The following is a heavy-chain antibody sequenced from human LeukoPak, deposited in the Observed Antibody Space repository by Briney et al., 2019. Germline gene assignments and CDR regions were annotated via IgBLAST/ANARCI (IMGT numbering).Heavy chain of an antibody. V-gene: IGHV3-21*01. D-gene: IGHD2-15*01. J-gene: IGHJ5*02. Sequence: GGSLRLSCAASGFTFSSYSMNWFRQAPGKGLEWVSSISSSSSYIYYADSVKGRFTISRDNAKNSPYLQMNSLRAEDTAVYYCARDVYCSGGSCYSVDWFDPWGQGTLVTVSS. CDR2: ISSSSSYI. CDR1: GFTFSSYS. CDR3: ARDVYCSGGSCYSVDWFDP.